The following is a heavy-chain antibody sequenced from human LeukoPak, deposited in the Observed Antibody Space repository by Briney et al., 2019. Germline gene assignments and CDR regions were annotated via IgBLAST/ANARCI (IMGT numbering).Heavy chain of an antibody. D-gene: IGHD2-15*01. CDR3: ARGLGYCSGGSCKGSYYFDY. V-gene: IGHV1-46*01. CDR1: GYTFTSYY. J-gene: IGHJ4*02. Sequence: ASVKVSCKASGYTFTSYYMHWVRQAPGQGLEWMGIINPSGGSTSYAQKFQGRVTITADESTSTAYMELSSLRSEDTAVYYCARGLGYCSGGSCKGSYYFDYWGQGTLVTVSS. CDR2: INPSGGST.